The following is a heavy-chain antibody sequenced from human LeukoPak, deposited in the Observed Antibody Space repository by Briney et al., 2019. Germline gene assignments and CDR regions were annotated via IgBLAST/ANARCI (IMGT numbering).Heavy chain of an antibody. J-gene: IGHJ4*02. D-gene: IGHD3-22*01. V-gene: IGHV3-53*01. CDR1: GFTVSTNH. CDR3: ARDMIHSSGAFDS. CDR2: INDVDTP. Sequence: GGSLRLSCAVSGFTVSTNHMTWVRQAPGKGLEWVSAINDVDTPYYADTVRGRFTISRDSAKNTLYLQMKSLRAEDTAVYYCARDMIHSSGAFDSWGQGTLVTASS.